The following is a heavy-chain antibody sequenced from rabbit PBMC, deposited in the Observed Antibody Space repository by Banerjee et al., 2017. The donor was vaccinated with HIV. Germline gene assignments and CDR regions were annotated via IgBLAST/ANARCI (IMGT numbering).Heavy chain of an antibody. J-gene: IGHJ6*01. CDR2: IYPPAGAA. D-gene: IGHD7-1*01. CDR3: AGTSAGYAGYGVVLRL. V-gene: IGHV1S43*01. Sequence: QEQLVESGGGLVTLGGSLKLSCKASGIDFSSSFWISWVRQAPGKGLEWIACIYPPAGAADYASWVNGRFTISLDNAQNTVFLQMTSLTAADTATYFCAGTSAGYAGYGVVLRLWGPGTLVTVS. CDR1: GIDFSSSFW.